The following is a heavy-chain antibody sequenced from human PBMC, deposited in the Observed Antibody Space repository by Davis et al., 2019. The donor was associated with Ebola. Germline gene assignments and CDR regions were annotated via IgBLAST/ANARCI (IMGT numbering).Heavy chain of an antibody. Sequence: PGGSLRLSCAASGFTFSSYGMHWVRQAPGKGLEWVAVISYDGSNKYYADSVKGRFTISRDNSKNTLYLQMNSLRAEDTAVYYCAKDFSSVVVPAAIYYYGMDVWGQGTTVTVSS. CDR2: ISYDGSNK. J-gene: IGHJ6*02. D-gene: IGHD2-2*01. CDR1: GFTFSSYG. V-gene: IGHV3-30*18. CDR3: AKDFSSVVVPAAIYYYGMDV.